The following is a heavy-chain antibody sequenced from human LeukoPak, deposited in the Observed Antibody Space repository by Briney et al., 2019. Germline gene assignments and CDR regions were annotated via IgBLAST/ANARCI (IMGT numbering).Heavy chain of an antibody. CDR2: INPNSGGT. J-gene: IGHJ5*02. V-gene: IGHV1-2*02. Sequence: ASVKVSCKASGYTFTGYYMHWVRQAPGQGLEWMGWINPNSGGTNYAQKLQAMVTMTRDTSISTEYMELSRLRSDDTALYYCAKDLRSLVGWFDPWGQGTLVTVSS. CDR1: GYTFTGYY. CDR3: AKDLRSLVGWFDP. D-gene: IGHD2-2*01.